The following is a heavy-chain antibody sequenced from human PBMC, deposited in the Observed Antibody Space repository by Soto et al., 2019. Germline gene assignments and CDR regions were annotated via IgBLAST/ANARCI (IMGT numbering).Heavy chain of an antibody. D-gene: IGHD3-16*01. V-gene: IGHV3-48*02. Sequence: PGGSLRLSCAASGFTFSSYSMKWVRQAPGKGLEWVSYISSSSSMTYYADSVKGRFTISRDNAKNSLYLQMDSLRDEDTAVYYCARPDMGARGFDYWGQGTLVTVSS. CDR1: GFTFSSYS. CDR2: ISSSSSMT. J-gene: IGHJ4*02. CDR3: ARPDMGARGFDY.